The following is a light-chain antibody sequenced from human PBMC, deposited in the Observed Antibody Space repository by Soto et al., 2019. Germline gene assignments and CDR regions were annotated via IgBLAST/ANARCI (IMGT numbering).Light chain of an antibody. CDR3: SSYSSTTTYIL. CDR1: NSDIGTCNY. V-gene: IGLV2-14*01. CDR2: EVT. Sequence: QSALTQPASVSGSPGQSITFSCTGSNSDIGTCNYVSWYQQHPGKAPKLIIYEVTNRPSEVSDRFSGSKSGNTASLTISGLQSEDEAFYHCSSYSSTTTYILFGGGTQLTVL. J-gene: IGLJ2*01.